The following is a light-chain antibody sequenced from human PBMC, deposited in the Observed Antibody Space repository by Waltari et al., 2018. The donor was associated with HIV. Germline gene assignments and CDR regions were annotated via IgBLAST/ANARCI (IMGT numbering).Light chain of an antibody. CDR1: QSVSNN. CDR2: DAS. Sequence: EIVMTQSPATLSVSPGGRATLSCRVSQSVSNNLAWYQQKPGQPPRLIIHDASIRATGLPARFTGRGSGTEFTLTLSNVQSEDFAVYYCQQYNSWPPSFGPGTKVDIK. J-gene: IGKJ3*01. CDR3: QQYNSWPPS. V-gene: IGKV3-15*01.